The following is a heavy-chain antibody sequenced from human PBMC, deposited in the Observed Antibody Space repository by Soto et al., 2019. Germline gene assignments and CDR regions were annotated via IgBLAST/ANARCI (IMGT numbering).Heavy chain of an antibody. CDR3: ARHWLLPVAGYYFDY. Sequence: PSETLSLTCTVSGGSFSSTSYYWGWIRQPPGKGLEWIGSINYSGSTYYNPSLRSRVTISEDTSKNQFSLKVGSATAADTAVYYCARHWLLPVAGYYFDYWGQGTLVTV. V-gene: IGHV4-39*01. D-gene: IGHD6-19*01. J-gene: IGHJ4*02. CDR2: INYSGST. CDR1: GGSFSSTSYY.